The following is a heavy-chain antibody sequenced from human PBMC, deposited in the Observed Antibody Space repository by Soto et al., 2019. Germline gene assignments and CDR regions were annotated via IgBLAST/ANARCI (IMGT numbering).Heavy chain of an antibody. CDR1: GYTFTTYV. D-gene: IGHD1-1*01. V-gene: IGHV1-18*04. CDR2: ISPYNGTT. J-gene: IGHJ6*02. CDR3: ARDGERDTGLNFYYYLHGMDA. Sequence: ASVKVSCKASGYTFTTYVISWVRQAPGQGLEWMGWISPYNGTTKYAEKFQGEMTMTTDTATSTAYMDLRSPRSDDTAVYYCARDGERDTGLNFYYYLHGMDAWGQGTRVTVSS.